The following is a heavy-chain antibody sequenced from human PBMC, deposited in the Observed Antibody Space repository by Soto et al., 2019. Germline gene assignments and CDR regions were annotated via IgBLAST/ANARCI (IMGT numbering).Heavy chain of an antibody. CDR2: ISGSGGST. CDR3: ARDMVRGVIIAYYYYYYGMDV. CDR1: GFTFSSYA. D-gene: IGHD3-10*01. J-gene: IGHJ6*02. V-gene: IGHV3-23*01. Sequence: GGSLRLSCAASGFTFSSYAMSWVRQAPGKGLEWVSAISGSGGSTYYADSVKGRFTISRDNSKNTLYLQMNSLRAEDTAVYYCARDMVRGVIIAYYYYYYGMDVWGQGTTVTVSS.